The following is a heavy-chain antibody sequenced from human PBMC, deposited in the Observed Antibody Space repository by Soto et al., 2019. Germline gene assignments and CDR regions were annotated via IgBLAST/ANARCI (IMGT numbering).Heavy chain of an antibody. Sequence: GASVELSCKASGDAFTSKGSSWVRQAPGQGLEWMGWISAYNGNTNYAQKLQGRVTMTTDTSTSTAYMELRSLRSDDTAVYYCAGDPSAVSSISPHRRKGTPVTVTS. CDR2: ISAYNGNT. CDR1: GDAFTSKG. J-gene: IGHJ1*01. V-gene: IGHV1-18*01. D-gene: IGHD4-17*01. CDR3: AGDPSAVSSISPH.